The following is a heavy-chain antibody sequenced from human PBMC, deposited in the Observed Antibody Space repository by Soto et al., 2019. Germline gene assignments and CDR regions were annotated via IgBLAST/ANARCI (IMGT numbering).Heavy chain of an antibody. CDR3: AKTPLNDILTGYYHPLYYFDY. CDR1: GFTFDDYA. CDR2: MSWNSGSI. D-gene: IGHD3-9*01. Sequence: EVQLVESGGGLVQPGRSLRLSCAASGFTFDDYAMHWVRQAPGKGLEWVSGMSWNSGSIGYADSVKGRFTISRYNAKNSLYLQMNSLRAEDTALYYCAKTPLNDILTGYYHPLYYFDYWGQGSLVTVSS. V-gene: IGHV3-9*01. J-gene: IGHJ4*02.